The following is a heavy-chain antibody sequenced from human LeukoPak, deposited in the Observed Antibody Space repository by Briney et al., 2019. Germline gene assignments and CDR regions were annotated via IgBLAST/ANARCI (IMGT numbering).Heavy chain of an antibody. V-gene: IGHV1-18*01. CDR2: ISAYNGNT. Sequence: ASVKVSCKASGYTFTSYGISWVRQAPGQGLEWMGWISAYNGNTNYAQKLQGRVTMTTDTSTSTAYMALRSLRSDDTAVYYCARDHGYYDSSGYINWGQGTLVTVSS. J-gene: IGHJ4*02. CDR3: ARDHGYYDSSGYIN. D-gene: IGHD3-22*01. CDR1: GYTFTSYG.